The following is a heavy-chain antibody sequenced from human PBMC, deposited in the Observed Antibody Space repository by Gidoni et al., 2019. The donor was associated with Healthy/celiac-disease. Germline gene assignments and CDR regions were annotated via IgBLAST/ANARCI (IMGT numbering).Heavy chain of an antibody. CDR1: GGSISRSSYY. D-gene: IGHD2-2*01. CDR3: ARDRADIVVVPAVLFDY. J-gene: IGHJ4*02. CDR2: IYYSGRT. Sequence: QLQLQESGPGLVKPSETLSLTCTVSGGSISRSSYYWGWIRQPPGKGLEWIGCIYYSGRTDYHPSLKSRVTISVDTSKNQFSLKLSSVTAADTAVYYCARDRADIVVVPAVLFDYWGQGTLVTVSS. V-gene: IGHV4-39*07.